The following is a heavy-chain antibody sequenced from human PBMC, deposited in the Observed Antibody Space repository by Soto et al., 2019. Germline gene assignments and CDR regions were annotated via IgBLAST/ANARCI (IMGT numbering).Heavy chain of an antibody. CDR3: ARDRVGYDILTGYYYYGMDV. CDR1: GGSISSYY. J-gene: IGHJ6*02. V-gene: IGHV4-59*01. CDR2: IYYSWST. Sequence: PSETLSLTCTVSGGSISSYYWSWIRQPPGKGLEWIGYIYYSWSTNYNPSLKSRVTISVDTSKNQFSLKLSSVTAADTAVYYCARDRVGYDILTGYYYYGMDVWGQGTTVTVSS. D-gene: IGHD3-9*01.